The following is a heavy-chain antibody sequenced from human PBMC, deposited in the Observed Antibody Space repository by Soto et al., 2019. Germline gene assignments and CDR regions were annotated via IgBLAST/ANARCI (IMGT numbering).Heavy chain of an antibody. Sequence: GGSLRLSCAASGFTFSSYAMSWVRQAPGKGLEWVSAISGSGGSTYYAHSVKGRFTISRDNSKNTLYLQMNSLRAEDTAVYYCAKGWIAAAATDGSSYWGQGTLVTVSS. V-gene: IGHV3-23*01. D-gene: IGHD6-13*01. J-gene: IGHJ4*02. CDR1: GFTFSSYA. CDR3: AKGWIAAAATDGSSY. CDR2: ISGSGGST.